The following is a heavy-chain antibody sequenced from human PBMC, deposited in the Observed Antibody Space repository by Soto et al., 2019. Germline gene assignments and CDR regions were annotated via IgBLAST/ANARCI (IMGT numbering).Heavy chain of an antibody. CDR2: VSLDSDSI. CDR3: ARLYYDYV. Sequence: PGGSLRLSCRASGSDFSTYSMNWVRQAPGQGLEWIAYVSLDSDSIQYADSVKGRFTISRDDAENSLYLQMDSLRDEDTATYYCARLYYDYVWGQGTRVTVSS. CDR1: GSDFSTYS. J-gene: IGHJ6*02. V-gene: IGHV3-48*02. D-gene: IGHD3-3*01.